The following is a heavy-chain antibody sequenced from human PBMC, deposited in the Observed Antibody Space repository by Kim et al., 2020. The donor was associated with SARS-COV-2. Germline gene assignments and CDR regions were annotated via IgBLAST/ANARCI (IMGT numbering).Heavy chain of an antibody. CDR2: IYSGGSST. Sequence: GGSLRLSCAASGFTFSSYAMSWVRQAPGKGLEWVSVIYSGGSSTYYADSVKGRFTISRDNSKNTLYLQMNSLRAEDTAVYYCATTPGGVYDYVWGSYRPRGYYGMDVWGQGTTVTVSS. CDR1: GFTFSSYA. V-gene: IGHV3-23*03. D-gene: IGHD3-16*02. CDR3: ATTPGGVYDYVWGSYRPRGYYGMDV. J-gene: IGHJ6*02.